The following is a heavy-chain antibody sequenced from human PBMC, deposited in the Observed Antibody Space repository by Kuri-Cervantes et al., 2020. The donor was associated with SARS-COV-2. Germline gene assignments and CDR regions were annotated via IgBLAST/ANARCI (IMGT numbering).Heavy chain of an antibody. V-gene: IGHV4-39*01. CDR2: IDYSGST. CDR3: ARYFWSGAYYFDY. CDR1: SGSISSSSYY. Sequence: SETLSLTCTVASGSISSSSYYWGWLRQPPGKGLEWIGSIDYSGSTYYNPSLKSRVTIFVATSKNQLSLWLTSVTAADTAVYYCARYFWSGAYYFDYWGQETLVTVSS. J-gene: IGHJ4*02. D-gene: IGHD3-3*01.